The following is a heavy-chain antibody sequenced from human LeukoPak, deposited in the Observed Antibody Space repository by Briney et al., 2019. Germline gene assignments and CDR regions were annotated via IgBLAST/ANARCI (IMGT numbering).Heavy chain of an antibody. CDR1: NGSMTSDSYY. D-gene: IGHD2-2*03. V-gene: IGHV4-39*02. J-gene: IGHJ5*02. Sequence: PSETLSLTCTVSNGSMTSDSYYWAWVRQLPGKGLEWIGTIFYSGKTYYSASLKSRVTVSLDTSKKSFSLRLSSVTAADTAVYYCARLWIVATWFDAWGQGALVTVSS. CDR2: IFYSGKT. CDR3: ARLWIVATWFDA.